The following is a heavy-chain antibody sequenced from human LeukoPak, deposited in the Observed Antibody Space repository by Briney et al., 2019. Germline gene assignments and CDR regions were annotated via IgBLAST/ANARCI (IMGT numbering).Heavy chain of an antibody. J-gene: IGHJ4*02. CDR2: ISGSGGST. Sequence: GGSLRLSCAASGFTFSSYAMSWVRQAPGKGLEWVSAISGSGGSTYYADSVKGRFTISRDNSKNTLYLQMNSLRAEDTAVYYCAEDSYDFWSGLDYWGQGTLVTVSS. V-gene: IGHV3-23*01. D-gene: IGHD3-3*01. CDR1: GFTFSSYA. CDR3: AEDSYDFWSGLDY.